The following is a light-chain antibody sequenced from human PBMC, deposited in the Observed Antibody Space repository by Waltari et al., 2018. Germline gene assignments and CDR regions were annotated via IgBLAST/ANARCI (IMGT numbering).Light chain of an antibody. CDR1: SSDLGGYTY. V-gene: IGLV2-23*02. Sequence: QSALTQPASVSGSPGQSITISCTGTSSDLGGYTYVSWYQRHPGKAPRLMIYDVSKRPSGVSNRFAVSKSGNMASLTISGLQAEDEADYYCCSYAGRSPVVFGGGTKLTVL. CDR3: CSYAGRSPVV. J-gene: IGLJ2*01. CDR2: DVS.